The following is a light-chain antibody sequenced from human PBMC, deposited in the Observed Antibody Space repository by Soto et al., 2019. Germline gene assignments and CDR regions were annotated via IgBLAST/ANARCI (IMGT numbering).Light chain of an antibody. J-gene: IGKJ1*01. CDR2: AAS. CDR3: QQANSFPWT. V-gene: IGKV1-12*01. CDR1: QGIARW. Sequence: DIQMTQTATSESASVGDRFTITCRASQGIARWLAWYQQKPGKAPKLLIYAASSLESGVPSRFSGSGSGTDFTLTISSLQPEDFATYYCQQANSFPWTFGQGTKVDIK.